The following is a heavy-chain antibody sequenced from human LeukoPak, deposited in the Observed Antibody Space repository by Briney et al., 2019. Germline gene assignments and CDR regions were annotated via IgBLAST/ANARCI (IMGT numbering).Heavy chain of an antibody. V-gene: IGHV3-48*03. CDR2: ISSSGSTI. Sequence: PGGSLRLSCAASGFTFSSYEMNWFRQAPGKGLEWVSYISSSGSTIYYADSVKGRFTISRDNAKKSLYLQMNSLRVEDTALYYCTRGASGPFYNFWGQGTLVTVSS. CDR3: TRGASGPFYNF. J-gene: IGHJ4*02. CDR1: GFTFSSYE. D-gene: IGHD2-15*01.